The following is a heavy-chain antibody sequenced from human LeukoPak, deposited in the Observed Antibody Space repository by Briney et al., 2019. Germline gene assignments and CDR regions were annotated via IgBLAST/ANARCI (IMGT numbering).Heavy chain of an antibody. V-gene: IGHV3-33*08. D-gene: IGHD3-3*01. CDR1: GFTFSSYA. CDR2: IWYDGSNK. CDR3: ARDHGYDFWSGYMDV. J-gene: IGHJ6*02. Sequence: GGSLRLSCAASGFTFSSYAMHWVRQAPGKGLEWVAVIWYDGSNKYYADSVKGRFTISRDNSKNTLYLQMNSLRAEDTAVYYCARDHGYDFWSGYMDVWGQGTTVTVSS.